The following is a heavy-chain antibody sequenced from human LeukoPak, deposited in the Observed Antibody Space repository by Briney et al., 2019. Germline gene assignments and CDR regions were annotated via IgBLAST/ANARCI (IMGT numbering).Heavy chain of an antibody. CDR3: ARGLSWNSGYYYPFDY. J-gene: IGHJ4*02. CDR2: ISTDGSST. Sequence: GGSLRLSCAASGFTFSNYWMEWVRQAPGKGLVWVSRISTDGSSTNYADSVKGRFTISRDNAKNTVYLQVNSLRAEDTAVYYCARGLSWNSGYYYPFDYWGQGTLVTVSS. CDR1: GFTFSNYW. D-gene: IGHD3-22*01. V-gene: IGHV3-74*01.